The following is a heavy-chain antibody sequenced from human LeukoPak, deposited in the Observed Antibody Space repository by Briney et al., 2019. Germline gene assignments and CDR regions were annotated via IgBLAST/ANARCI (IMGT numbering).Heavy chain of an antibody. CDR2: IYYSGST. V-gene: IGHV4-34*01. D-gene: IGHD3-22*01. CDR3: ARPDRDYYDSSGYTDAFDI. J-gene: IGHJ3*02. Sequence: SETLSLTCAVYGGSFSGYYWSWIRQPPGKGLEWIGSIYYSGSTYYNPSLKSRVTISVDTSKNQFSLKLSSVTAADTAVYYCARPDRDYYDSSGYTDAFDIWGQGTMVTVSS. CDR1: GGSFSGYY.